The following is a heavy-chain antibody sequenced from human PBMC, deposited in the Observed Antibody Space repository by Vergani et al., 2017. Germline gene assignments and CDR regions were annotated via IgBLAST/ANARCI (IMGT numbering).Heavy chain of an antibody. D-gene: IGHD6-19*01. Sequence: EVQLVQSGAEVKKPGESVRISCKGSGYIFTSYWISWVRQMPGKGLEWMGRVDPSDSYTNHSPSFQGHVTISADKSISTAYLQWSSLRASDTAMYYCAIQVGVAGXWWGPYYYYGMDVGGQGTTVTVSS. CDR3: AIQVGVAGXWWGPYYYYGMDV. CDR1: GYIFTSYW. CDR2: VDPSDSYT. V-gene: IGHV5-10-1*01. J-gene: IGHJ6*02.